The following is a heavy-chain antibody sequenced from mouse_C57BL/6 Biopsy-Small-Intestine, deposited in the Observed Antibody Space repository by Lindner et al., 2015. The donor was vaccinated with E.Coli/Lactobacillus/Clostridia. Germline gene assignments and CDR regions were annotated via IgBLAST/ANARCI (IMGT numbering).Heavy chain of an antibody. D-gene: IGHD2-4*01. CDR1: DFNIKDDY. CDR3: VVSYDYLDH. Sequence: VQLQESGAELVRPGASVKLSCTASDFNIKDDYMHWVKQRPEQGLEWIGWVDPENGDTEYASKFQGKATITADTSSNTAYLQLSSLTSEDTAVYYCVVSYDYLDHWGQGTTLTVSS. V-gene: IGHV14-4*01. CDR2: VDPENGDT. J-gene: IGHJ2*01.